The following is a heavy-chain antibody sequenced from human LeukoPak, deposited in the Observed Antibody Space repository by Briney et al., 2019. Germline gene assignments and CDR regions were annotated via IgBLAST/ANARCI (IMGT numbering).Heavy chain of an antibody. CDR1: GGTFINYA. J-gene: IGHJ5*02. CDR2: IIPIFGTA. Sequence: GSSVKVSCKASGGTFINYAISWVRQAPGQGLERMGGIIPIFGTANYAQKFQGRVTITADESTSTAYMELSSLRSDDTAVYYCARSACSSTTCYHRRYSWFDPWGQGTLVTVSS. D-gene: IGHD2-2*01. V-gene: IGHV1-69*01. CDR3: ARSACSSTTCYHRRYSWFDP.